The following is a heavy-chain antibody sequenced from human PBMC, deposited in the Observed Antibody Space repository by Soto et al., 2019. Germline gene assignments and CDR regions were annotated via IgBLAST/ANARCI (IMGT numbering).Heavy chain of an antibody. CDR1: GGSITSSGYY. D-gene: IGHD2-2*01. CDR3: ARGGGSTKVDY. V-gene: IGHV4-31*03. CDR2: TSNSGST. Sequence: QVQLQESGPGLVKPSQTLSLTCTVSGGSITSSGYYWSWIRQHPGEGLEWIGFTSNSGSTSYNPSLKSRVTISVHTSSNPFSLNLKSVTAADTAVYYCARGGGSTKVDYWGQGTLVTVSP. J-gene: IGHJ4*02.